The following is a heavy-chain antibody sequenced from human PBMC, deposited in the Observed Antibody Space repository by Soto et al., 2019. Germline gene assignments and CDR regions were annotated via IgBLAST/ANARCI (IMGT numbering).Heavy chain of an antibody. J-gene: IGHJ4*02. V-gene: IGHV3-74*01. CDR3: ARGWSGDY. CDR2: INSDGSST. Sequence: EVQLVESGGGLVQPGGSLRVSCAASGFTFSSYWMHWVRQAPGKGLVWVSRINSDGSSTIYADSVKGRFTISRDNAKNTMYLQMNSLRAEDSAVYHFARGWSGDYWGQGTLVTVSS. D-gene: IGHD3-3*01. CDR1: GFTFSSYW.